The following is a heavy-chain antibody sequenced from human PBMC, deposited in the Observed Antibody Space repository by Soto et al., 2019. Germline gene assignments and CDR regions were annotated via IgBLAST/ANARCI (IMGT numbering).Heavy chain of an antibody. CDR1: GFTFSSYG. V-gene: IGHV3-33*01. Sequence: PGGSLRLSCAASGFTFSSYGMHWVRQAPGKGLEWVAVIWYDGSNKYYADSVKGRFTISRDNSKNTLYLQMNSLRAEDTAVYYCAREEYSSSSPLDYWGQGTLVTVSS. D-gene: IGHD6-6*01. CDR2: IWYDGSNK. J-gene: IGHJ4*02. CDR3: AREEYSSSSPLDY.